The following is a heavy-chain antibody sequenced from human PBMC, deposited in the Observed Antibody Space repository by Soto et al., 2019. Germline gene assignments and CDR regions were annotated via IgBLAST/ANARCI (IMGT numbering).Heavy chain of an antibody. CDR3: ARPPYGSGSYYAFDI. CDR1: GFSFSSYS. J-gene: IGHJ3*02. D-gene: IGHD3-10*01. V-gene: IGHV3-48*01. CDR2: ITGSSTTL. Sequence: EVQLVESAGGLVQPGGSLRLSCAASGFSFSSYSMNWVRQAPGKGLEWVSYITGSSTTLYYADSVKGRFTISRDNAKNSLSLQMNSLRAEDTAVYYCARPPYGSGSYYAFDIWGQGTMVTVSS.